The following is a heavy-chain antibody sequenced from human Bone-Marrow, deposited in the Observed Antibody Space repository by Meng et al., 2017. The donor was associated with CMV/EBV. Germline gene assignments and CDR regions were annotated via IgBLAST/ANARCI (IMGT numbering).Heavy chain of an antibody. V-gene: IGHV4-59*01. Sequence: SETLSLTWTASGGSISSYYWSWIRQPPGKGLEWIGYIYYSGSTNYNPSLKSRVTISVDTSKNQFSLKLSSVTAADTAVYYCARLANSGYSNYWGQGTLVTVSS. CDR3: ARLANSGYSNY. CDR1: GGSISSYY. CDR2: IYYSGST. J-gene: IGHJ4*02. D-gene: IGHD1-26*01.